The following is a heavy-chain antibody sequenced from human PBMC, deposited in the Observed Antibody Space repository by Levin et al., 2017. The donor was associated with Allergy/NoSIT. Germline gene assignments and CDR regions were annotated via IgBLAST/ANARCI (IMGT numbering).Heavy chain of an antibody. CDR3: VRVERSYWDAPRD. V-gene: IGHV4/OR15-8*01. CDR2: VYQSVTF. J-gene: IGHJ4*02. D-gene: IGHD1-1*01. CDR1: GGSISSTSW. Sequence: SQTLSLTCVVSGGSISSTSWWSWVRQPPGKGLEWIGEVYQSVTFNYKPTLKSRVSISLGNSKNQFSLKLTSVTAADTAVYYCVRVERSYWDAPRDWGQGTLVTVSS.